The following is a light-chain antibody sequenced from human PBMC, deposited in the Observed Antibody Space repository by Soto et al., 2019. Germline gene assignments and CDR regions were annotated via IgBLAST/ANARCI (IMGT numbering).Light chain of an antibody. V-gene: IGLV2-14*03. J-gene: IGLJ1*01. CDR2: DVS. CDR3: TSFITSTSYV. Sequence: QSALTQPASVSGSPGQSITISCTGTSSDVGNYNYVSWYQQYPGKAPKLLISDVSYRPSGVSNRFSGSKSCNTASLTFSWLQAEDEADYYSTSFITSTSYVFGTGTKDTDL. CDR1: SSDVGNYNY.